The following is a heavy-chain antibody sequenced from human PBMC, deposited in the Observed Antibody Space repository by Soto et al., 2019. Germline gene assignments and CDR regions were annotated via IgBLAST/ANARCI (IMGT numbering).Heavy chain of an antibody. CDR1: GFTFSSYS. V-gene: IGHV3-48*01. Sequence: GGSLRLSCVASGFTFSSYSMNWVRQTPGKGLEWVSHRSSSSRIKYYADSVKGRFTISRDNVKNSLFLQMDSLRAEDTAVYYCTRDADYGGFDCWGQGTLVTVSS. CDR2: RSSSSRIK. J-gene: IGHJ4*02. CDR3: TRDADYGGFDC. D-gene: IGHD4-17*01.